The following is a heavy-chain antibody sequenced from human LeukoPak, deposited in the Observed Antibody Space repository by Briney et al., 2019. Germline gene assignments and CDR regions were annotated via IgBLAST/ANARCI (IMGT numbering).Heavy chain of an antibody. J-gene: IGHJ4*02. CDR3: ARGTMVRGVIKSRPYFDY. CDR2: IYYSGST. V-gene: IGHV4-59*12. D-gene: IGHD3-10*01. Sequence: SETLSLTCTVSGGSISSYYWSWIRQPPGKGLEWIGYIYYSGSTNYNPSLKSRVTISVDTSKNQFSLKLSSVTAADTAVYYCARGTMVRGVIKSRPYFDYWGQGTLVTVSS. CDR1: GGSISSYY.